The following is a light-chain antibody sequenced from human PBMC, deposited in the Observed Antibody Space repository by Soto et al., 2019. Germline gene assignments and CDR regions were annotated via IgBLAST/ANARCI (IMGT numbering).Light chain of an antibody. J-gene: IGKJ3*01. CDR3: QQYGSSQFT. V-gene: IGKV3-20*01. CDR1: QSVSSSY. CDR2: GAS. Sequence: EIVLTQSPGTLSLSPGERATLSCRASQSVSSSYVAWYQQKPGQAPRLLIYGASIRATGIPDRFSGSGSGTDFTLTISRLEPEDFAVYYCQQYGSSQFTFGPGTKVDIK.